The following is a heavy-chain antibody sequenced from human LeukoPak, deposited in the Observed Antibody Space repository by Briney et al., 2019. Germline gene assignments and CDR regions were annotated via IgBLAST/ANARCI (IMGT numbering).Heavy chain of an antibody. Sequence: SGGSLRLSCAASGFTFSGYWMHWVRQAPGKGLVWVSRTNRDDSDTSYADSVKGRFTISRDKAKSTLYLQMNSLRVEDTAVYYCARNGNNYYYHYGMDVWGHGTTVTVSS. V-gene: IGHV3-74*01. D-gene: IGHD4-23*01. CDR2: TNRDDSDT. J-gene: IGHJ6*02. CDR3: ARNGNNYYYHYGMDV. CDR1: GFTFSGYW.